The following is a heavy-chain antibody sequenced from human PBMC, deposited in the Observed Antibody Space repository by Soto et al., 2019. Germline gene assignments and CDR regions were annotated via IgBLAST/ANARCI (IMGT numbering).Heavy chain of an antibody. CDR2: MNPNSGNT. CDR1: GYTFTSYD. V-gene: IGHV1-8*01. D-gene: IGHD6-6*01. J-gene: IGHJ6*03. CDR3: ARDARLYSSSSEGMDV. Sequence: GASVKVSCKASGYTFTSYDINWVRQATGQGLEWMGWMNPNSGNTGYAQKFQGRVTMTRNTSISTAYMELSGLRSEDTAMYYCARDARLYSSSSEGMDVWGKGTTVTVSS.